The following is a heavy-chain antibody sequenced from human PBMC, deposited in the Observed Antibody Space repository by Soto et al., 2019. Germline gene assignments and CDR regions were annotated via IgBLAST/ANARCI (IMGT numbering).Heavy chain of an antibody. CDR2: VSSDGNNK. J-gene: IGHJ4*02. CDR1: GFTFSSYA. Sequence: QVQLVESGGGVVQPGRSLRLSCVASGFTFSSYAMHWVRQAPGKGLEWVAVVSSDGNNKYSTDSGMGRFTISRDNSKNTLYLQMNSLRPEDTAVYYCARGRWLPLPDYWGQGTLVTVSS. V-gene: IGHV3-30-3*01. CDR3: ARGRWLPLPDY. D-gene: IGHD5-12*01.